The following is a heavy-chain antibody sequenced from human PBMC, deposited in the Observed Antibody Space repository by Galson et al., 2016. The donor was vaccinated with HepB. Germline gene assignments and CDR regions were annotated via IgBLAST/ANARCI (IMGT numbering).Heavy chain of an antibody. CDR3: ARGPHLKYHGMDV. CDR1: GDSVSTDSAT. CDR2: TYYRSMWYY. Sequence: CAISGDSVSTDSATWNWIRQSPSRGLEWLGRTYYRSMWYYDYAASLKGRIIINPDTSKNQFSLQLSSVTPEDTAVYYCARGPHLKYHGMDVWGQGTTVTVSS. V-gene: IGHV6-1*01. J-gene: IGHJ6*02.